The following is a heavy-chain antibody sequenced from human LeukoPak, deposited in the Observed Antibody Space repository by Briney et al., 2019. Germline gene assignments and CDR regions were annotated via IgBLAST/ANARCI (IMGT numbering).Heavy chain of an antibody. Sequence: PGGSLRLSCAASGFTFNNYAMTWVRQSPGKGLEWVSAITGSGDSTYYADSVKGRFTISRDNAKGTLYLQMNSLRAEDTAVYYCTKDGYGSGSYFPSALDIWGQGTLVTVSS. V-gene: IGHV3-23*01. J-gene: IGHJ3*02. CDR3: TKDGYGSGSYFPSALDI. D-gene: IGHD3-10*01. CDR2: ITGSGDST. CDR1: GFTFNNYA.